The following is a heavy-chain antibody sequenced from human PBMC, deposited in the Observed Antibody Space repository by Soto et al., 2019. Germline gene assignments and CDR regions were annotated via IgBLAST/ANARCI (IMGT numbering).Heavy chain of an antibody. Sequence: QVQLQQWGAGLLKPSETLSLSCAVYGGYFNDNYYTXFRQPPGKGLEWIGEISRSGTTKYIPSLKSRASIPFDTSKTQVSLKVTSVTAADTAVYYCATSLWFGTQVELWGQGALVTVSS. V-gene: IGHV4-34*01. D-gene: IGHD3-10*01. CDR1: GGYFNDNY. CDR2: ISRSGTT. CDR3: ATSLWFGTQVEL. J-gene: IGHJ5*02.